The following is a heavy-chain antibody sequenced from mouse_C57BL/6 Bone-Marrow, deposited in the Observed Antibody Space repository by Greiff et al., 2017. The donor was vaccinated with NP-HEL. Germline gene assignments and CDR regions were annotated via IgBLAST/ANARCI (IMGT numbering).Heavy chain of an antibody. J-gene: IGHJ4*01. CDR1: GYTFTDYY. CDR2: INPNNGGT. V-gene: IGHV1-26*01. Sequence: EVQGVESGPELVKPGASVKISCKASGYTFTDYYLNWVKQSHGKSLEWIGDINPNNGGTSYNQKFNGKATLTVDKRSSTAYMELRSLTSEDSAVYYCARAYYDYVYCYAMDYWGQGTSVTVSS. CDR3: ARAYYDYVYCYAMDY. D-gene: IGHD2-4*01.